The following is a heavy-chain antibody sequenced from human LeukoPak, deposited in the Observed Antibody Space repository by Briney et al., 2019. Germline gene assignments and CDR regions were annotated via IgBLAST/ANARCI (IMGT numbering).Heavy chain of an antibody. V-gene: IGHV4-39*02. Sequence: PSETLSLTCTVSGGSISSSSYYWGWIRQPPGKGLEWIGTIYYSGSTSYCPSLKSRVTISVDTSKNQFSLKLSSVTAADTAVYHCARDYGSYYFDYWGQGTLVTVSS. CDR3: ARDYGSYYFDY. CDR2: IYYSGST. J-gene: IGHJ4*02. CDR1: GGSISSSSYY. D-gene: IGHD4-17*01.